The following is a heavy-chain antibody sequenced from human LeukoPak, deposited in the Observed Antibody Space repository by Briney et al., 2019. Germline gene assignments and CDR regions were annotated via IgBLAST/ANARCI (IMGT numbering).Heavy chain of an antibody. CDR1: GFTFSSYA. Sequence: GGSLRLSCAASGFTFSSYAMSWVRQAPGKGLEWVSAISGSGGSTYYADSVKGRFTISRDNSKNTLYLQMNSLRAEDTAVYYCAKDIVVVPAASSGFDYWGQGTLVTVSS. CDR3: AKDIVVVPAASSGFDY. D-gene: IGHD2-2*01. J-gene: IGHJ4*02. CDR2: ISGSGGST. V-gene: IGHV3-23*01.